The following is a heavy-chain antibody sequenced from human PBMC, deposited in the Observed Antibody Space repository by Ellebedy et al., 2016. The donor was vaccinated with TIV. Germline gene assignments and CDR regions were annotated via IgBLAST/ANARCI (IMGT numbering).Heavy chain of an antibody. J-gene: IGHJ3*02. Sequence: SETLSLXXAVSGGSISSSNWWSWVRQPPGKGLEWIGYIYYSGSTNYNPSLKSRVTISVDTSKNQFSLKLSSVTAADTAVYYCARVQVVIGSDDAFDIWGQGTMVTVSS. V-gene: IGHV4-4*02. CDR3: ARVQVVIGSDDAFDI. CDR1: GGSISSSNW. CDR2: IYYSGST. D-gene: IGHD3-22*01.